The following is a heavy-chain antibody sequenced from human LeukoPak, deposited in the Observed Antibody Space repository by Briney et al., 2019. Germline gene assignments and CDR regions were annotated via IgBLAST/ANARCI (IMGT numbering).Heavy chain of an antibody. D-gene: IGHD3-16*01. CDR3: AREVITDAFDI. V-gene: IGHV3-20*04. CDR2: INWNGGST. Sequence: GGSLGLSCAAPGFPLDDFGMSWVRQAPGKGLEGVSGINWNGGSTGYADSVKGRFTISRDNAKNSLYLQMNSLRAEDTALYYCAREVITDAFDIWGQGTMVTVSS. J-gene: IGHJ3*02. CDR1: GFPLDDFG.